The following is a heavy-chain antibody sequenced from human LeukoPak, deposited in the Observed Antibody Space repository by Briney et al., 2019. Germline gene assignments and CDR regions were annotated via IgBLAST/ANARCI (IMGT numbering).Heavy chain of an antibody. J-gene: IGHJ4*02. D-gene: IGHD1-26*01. V-gene: IGHV4-31*03. Sequence: PSETLSLTCTVSGGSISSGGYYWSWIRQHPGKGLEWIGYIYYSGSTYYNPSLKRRVTISVDTSKNQFSLKLSSVTAADTAVYYCARDSRRRSYELDYWGQGTLVTVSS. CDR1: GGSISSGGYY. CDR3: ARDSRRRSYELDY. CDR2: IYYSGST.